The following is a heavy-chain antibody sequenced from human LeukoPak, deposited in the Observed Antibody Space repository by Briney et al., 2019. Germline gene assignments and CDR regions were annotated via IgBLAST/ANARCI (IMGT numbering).Heavy chain of an antibody. D-gene: IGHD4-17*01. CDR3: ARRGAWSTVPNFDY. J-gene: IGHJ4*02. Sequence: PGESLKISCKGSGYNFTNYWIDWVRQMPGKGLEWMGTIYPGDSDTRYSPSFQGQVTISADKSISTACLQWSSLKASDTAMYYCARRGAWSTVPNFDYWGQGTLVTVSS. V-gene: IGHV5-51*01. CDR2: IYPGDSDT. CDR1: GYNFTNYW.